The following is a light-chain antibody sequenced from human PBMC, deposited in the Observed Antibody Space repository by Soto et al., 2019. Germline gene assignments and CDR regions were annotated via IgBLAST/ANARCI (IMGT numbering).Light chain of an antibody. CDR2: GNN. CDR3: ATWDDSLDVHV. J-gene: IGLJ1*01. V-gene: IGLV1-44*01. CDR1: SSNIGINT. Sequence: QSVLTQPPSASGTPGQTITISCSGGSSNIGINTVNWYEHLPGTAPRLLIYGNNQRPSGVPDRFSGSKSGTSASLAISGLHSEDEGHYYCATWDDSLDVHVFGTGTKVTVL.